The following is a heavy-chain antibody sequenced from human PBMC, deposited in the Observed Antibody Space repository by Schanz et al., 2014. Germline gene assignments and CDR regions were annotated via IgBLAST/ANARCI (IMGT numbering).Heavy chain of an antibody. Sequence: EVQLLDSGGGLAQPGGSLRLSCAASGFTFSSYAMSWVRQAPGKGLEWVSAISGSGGSTYYADSVKGRFTISRDNSKNTLYLQMNSLRAEDTAVYYCAKGRFGELSAFDIWGQGTMXTVSS. J-gene: IGHJ3*02. CDR3: AKGRFGELSAFDI. CDR1: GFTFSSYA. V-gene: IGHV3-23*01. CDR2: ISGSGGST. D-gene: IGHD3-10*01.